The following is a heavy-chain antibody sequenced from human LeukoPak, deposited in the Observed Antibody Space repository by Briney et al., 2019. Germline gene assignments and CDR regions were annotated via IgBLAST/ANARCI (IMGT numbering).Heavy chain of an antibody. V-gene: IGHV4-34*01. Sequence: SETLSLTCAVYGGSFSGYYWSWIRQPPGKGLEWIGEINHSGSTNYNPSLKSRVTISVDTSKTQFSLKLSSVTAADTAVYYCARGRYTMVRGVIGRDTDYYYYSYMDVWGKGTTVTISS. CDR3: ARGRYTMVRGVIGRDTDYYYYSYMDV. D-gene: IGHD3-10*01. CDR1: GGSFSGYY. J-gene: IGHJ6*03. CDR2: INHSGST.